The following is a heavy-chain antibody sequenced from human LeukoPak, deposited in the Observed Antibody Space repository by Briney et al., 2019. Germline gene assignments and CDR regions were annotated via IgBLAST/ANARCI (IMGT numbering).Heavy chain of an antibody. Sequence: PSETLSLTCAVSGYSISSGHYWAWIRQPPGKGLEYIGNIYHSGSSHYNPSLKSRVTISVDTSNNQFSLKLSSVTAADTAVYYCARAKNPYYYYYYMDFWGRGTTVTVSS. V-gene: IGHV4-38-2*01. CDR2: IYHSGSS. CDR3: ARAKNPYYYYYYMDF. J-gene: IGHJ6*03. CDR1: GYSISSGHY.